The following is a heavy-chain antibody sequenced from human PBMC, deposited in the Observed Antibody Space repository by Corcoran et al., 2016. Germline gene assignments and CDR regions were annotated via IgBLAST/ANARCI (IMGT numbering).Heavy chain of an antibody. Sequence: QVQLVESGGGVVQPGRSLRLSCAASGFTFSSYGMHWVRQAPGKGLEWVAVISYDGSNKYYADSVKGRFTISRDNSKNTLYLQMNSLRAEDTAVYYCEKDKAIAGAGKAPPGYWGQGTLVTVSS. J-gene: IGHJ4*02. V-gene: IGHV3-30*18. D-gene: IGHD6-19*01. CDR3: EKDKAIAGAGKAPPGY. CDR2: ISYDGSNK. CDR1: GFTFSSYG.